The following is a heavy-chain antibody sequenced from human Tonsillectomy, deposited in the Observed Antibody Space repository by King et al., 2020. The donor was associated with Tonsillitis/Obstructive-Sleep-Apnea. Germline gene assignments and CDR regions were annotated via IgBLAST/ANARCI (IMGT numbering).Heavy chain of an antibody. CDR2: IYYSGST. CDR1: GGSISSYY. V-gene: IGHV4-59*01. Sequence: QLQESGPGLVKPSETLSLTCTVSGGSISSYYWSWIRPPPGKGLEWIGYIYYSGSTKYNPSLKSRVTISVDTSKNQFSLKLSSVTAADTAVYYCAREALDAFDIWGQGTMVTVSS. CDR3: AREALDAFDI. J-gene: IGHJ3*02.